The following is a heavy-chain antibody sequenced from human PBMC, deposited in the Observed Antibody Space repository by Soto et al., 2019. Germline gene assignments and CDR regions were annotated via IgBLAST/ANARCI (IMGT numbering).Heavy chain of an antibody. V-gene: IGHV3-9*01. CDR3: EKDHSGGPIYGIDV. CDR2: ITWNSGNI. J-gene: IGHJ6*02. D-gene: IGHD2-15*01. CDR1: GFTFDGYA. Sequence: EVQLVESGGGLVQPGRSLRLSCAASGFTFDGYAMHWVRQTPGKGLEWVSGITWNSGNIGYADSVKGRFTISRDNGKNSLYPQMISMSSEDTALYYWEKDHSGGPIYGIDVWGQGTTVTVSS.